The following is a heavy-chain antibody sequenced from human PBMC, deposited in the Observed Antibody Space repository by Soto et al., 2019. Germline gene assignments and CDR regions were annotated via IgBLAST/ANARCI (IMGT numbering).Heavy chain of an antibody. V-gene: IGHV3-53*01. Sequence: EVQLVESGGGLIQPGGSLRLSCTTSASAAGFMVSNSYMGWVRQAPGRGLEWVSVIYNSGSTYYADSVRGRFTLSRDKSKNTLSLQMGSLRVEDTAVYYCARERGDPDTAVVEPSGYWYFDLWGRGTLVTVSS. CDR2: IYNSGST. CDR3: ARERGDPDTAVVEPSGYWYFDL. D-gene: IGHD5-18*01. CDR1: ASAAGFMVSNSY. J-gene: IGHJ2*01.